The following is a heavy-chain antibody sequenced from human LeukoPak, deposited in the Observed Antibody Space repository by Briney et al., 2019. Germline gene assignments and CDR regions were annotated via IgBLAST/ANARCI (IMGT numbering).Heavy chain of an antibody. CDR3: ARVRRENNYYDSSGERDNWFDP. CDR1: GGSISSYY. V-gene: IGHV4-59*01. Sequence: SETLSLTCTVSGGSISSYYWSWIRQPPGKGLEWIGYIYYSGSTNYNPSLKSRVTISVDTSKNQFSLKLSSVTAADTAVYYCARVRRENNYYDSSGERDNWFDPWGQGTLVTVSS. D-gene: IGHD3-22*01. J-gene: IGHJ5*02. CDR2: IYYSGST.